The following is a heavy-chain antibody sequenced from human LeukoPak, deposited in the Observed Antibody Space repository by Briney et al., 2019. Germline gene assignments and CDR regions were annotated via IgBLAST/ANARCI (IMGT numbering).Heavy chain of an antibody. V-gene: IGHV3-23*01. D-gene: IGHD2-15*01. CDR2: IIGSGGTT. CDR1: GCTFSSYS. J-gene: IGHJ4*02. CDR3: AREMTDNGYCSGGTCPLDY. Sequence: PGGSLRLSCAASGCTFSSYSMSWVRQAPGKGLEWVSAIIGSGGTTYYADSVTGRFTISRDNYQHTLYLKMNILRAEDTAVYYCAREMTDNGYCSGGTCPLDYWGPGTLVTVSS.